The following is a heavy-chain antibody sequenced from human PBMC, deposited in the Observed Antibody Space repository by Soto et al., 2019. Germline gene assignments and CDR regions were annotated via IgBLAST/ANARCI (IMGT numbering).Heavy chain of an antibody. CDR2: IYYSGST. Sequence: SETLSLTCTVSGGSISSGGYYWSWIRQHPGKGLEWIGYIYYSGSTYYNPSLKSRVTISVDTSKNQFSLKLSSVTAADTAVYYCAREIGYGNWFDPWGQGTLVTVSS. D-gene: IGHD4-17*01. J-gene: IGHJ5*02. CDR1: GGSISSGGYY. V-gene: IGHV4-31*03. CDR3: AREIGYGNWFDP.